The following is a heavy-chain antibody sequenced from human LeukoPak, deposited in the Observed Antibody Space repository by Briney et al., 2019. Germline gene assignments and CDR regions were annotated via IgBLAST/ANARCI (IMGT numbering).Heavy chain of an antibody. CDR1: GFTFSSYG. J-gene: IGHJ4*02. CDR3: ARDRLYGGNPYFDY. CDR2: ISSSSNYI. Sequence: GGSLRLSCAASGFTFSSYGMSWVRQAPGKGLEWVSSISSSSNYIYYADSVKGRFTISRDNAKNSLYLQMNSLRAEDTAVYYCARDRLYGGNPYFDYWGQGTLVTVSS. V-gene: IGHV3-21*01. D-gene: IGHD4-23*01.